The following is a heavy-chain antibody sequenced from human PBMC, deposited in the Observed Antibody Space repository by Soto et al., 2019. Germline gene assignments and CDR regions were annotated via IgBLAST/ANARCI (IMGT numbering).Heavy chain of an antibody. D-gene: IGHD1-26*01. CDR2: IYYTGGT. J-gene: IGHJ3*02. CDR1: GGSISSGTFS. V-gene: IGHV4-30-2*01. Sequence: PSETLSLTRGVSGGSISSGTFSWTWIRQPPGKGLEFIGSIYYTGGTYYNPSLKSRVTISLDRSKNQFSLKLSSVTAADTAVYYCARERWGAFDIWGQGTMVTVSS. CDR3: ARERWGAFDI.